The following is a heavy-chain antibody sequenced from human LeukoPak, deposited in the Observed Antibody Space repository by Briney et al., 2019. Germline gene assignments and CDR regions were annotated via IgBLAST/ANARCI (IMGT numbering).Heavy chain of an antibody. CDR3: AKPYSSGWWYFDY. V-gene: IGHV3-23*01. CDR2: IGGSGGST. D-gene: IGHD6-19*01. J-gene: IGHJ4*02. Sequence: PGGSLRLSCAASGFTFRSYAMSWVRQAPGKGLEWVSSIGGSGGSTDYADSVKGRFTISRDNSKNTLFLQMNSLRAEDTAVYYCAKPYSSGWWYFDYSGQGTLVTVSS. CDR1: GFTFRSYA.